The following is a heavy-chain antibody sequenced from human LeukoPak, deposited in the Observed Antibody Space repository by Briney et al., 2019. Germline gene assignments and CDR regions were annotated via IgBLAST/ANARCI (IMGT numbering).Heavy chain of an antibody. CDR3: ARAMVVVPAATGFDP. CDR2: INHSGST. CDR1: GGSFSGYY. Sequence: PSETLSLTCAVYGGSFSGYYWSWIRQPPGKGLEWIGEINHSGSTNYNPSLKSRVTISVDTSKNQFSLKLSSVTAADTAEYYCARAMVVVPAATGFDPWGQGTLVTVSS. J-gene: IGHJ5*02. D-gene: IGHD2-2*01. V-gene: IGHV4-34*01.